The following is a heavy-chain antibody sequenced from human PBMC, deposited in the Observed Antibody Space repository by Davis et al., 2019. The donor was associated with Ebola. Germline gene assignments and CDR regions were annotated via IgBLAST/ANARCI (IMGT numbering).Heavy chain of an antibody. D-gene: IGHD6-19*01. J-gene: IGHJ4*02. V-gene: IGHV3-53*01. Sequence: PGGSLRLSCAASGFTVSSNYMSWVRQAPGKGLEWVSVIYSGGSTYYADSVKGRFTISRDSSKSTLNLQMSSLRAEDTAIYYCTSRPGKAVAGPGDYWGQGTLVIVSS. CDR3: TSRPGKAVAGPGDY. CDR1: GFTVSSNY. CDR2: IYSGGST.